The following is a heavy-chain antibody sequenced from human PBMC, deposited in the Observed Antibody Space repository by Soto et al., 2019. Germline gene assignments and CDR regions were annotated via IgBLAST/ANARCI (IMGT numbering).Heavy chain of an antibody. J-gene: IGHJ6*03. Sequence: GGSLRLSCAASGFTFSSYSMNWVRQAPGKGLEWVSSISSSSSYIYYADSVKGRFTISRDNAKNSLYLQMNSLRAEDTAVYYCAREVGHYYYYMDVWGKGTTVTVSS. CDR2: ISSSSSYI. CDR1: GFTFSSYS. V-gene: IGHV3-21*01. D-gene: IGHD2-15*01. CDR3: AREVGHYYYYMDV.